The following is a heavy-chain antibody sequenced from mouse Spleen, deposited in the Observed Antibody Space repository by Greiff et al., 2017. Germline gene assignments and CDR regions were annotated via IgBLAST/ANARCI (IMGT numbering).Heavy chain of an antibody. Sequence: QVQLQQSGAELVKPGAPVKLSCKASGYTFTSYWMNWVKQRPGRGLEWIGRIDPSDSETHYNQKFKDKATLTVDKSSSTAYIQLSSLTSEDSAVYYCAREEDYAYFDYWGQGTTLTVSS. D-gene: IGHD1-1*01. V-gene: IGHV1-69*02. CDR3: AREEDYAYFDY. J-gene: IGHJ2*01. CDR2: IDPSDSET. CDR1: GYTFTSYW.